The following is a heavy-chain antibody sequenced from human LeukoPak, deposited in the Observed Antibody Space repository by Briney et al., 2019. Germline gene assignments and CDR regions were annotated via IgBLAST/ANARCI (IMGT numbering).Heavy chain of an antibody. CDR1: GYTFSSYG. CDR2: ISAYNGNT. V-gene: IGHV1-18*01. D-gene: IGHD1-7*01. Sequence: ASVKVSCKTSGYTFSSYGVSWVRQAPGLGLEWMGWISAYNGNTDYAQKFQGRITMTTDTSTSRADMELRSLRSDDTAVYYCARVHAYCGTSTTSCLDYWGQGTLVTVSS. J-gene: IGHJ4*02. CDR3: ARVHAYCGTSTTSCLDY.